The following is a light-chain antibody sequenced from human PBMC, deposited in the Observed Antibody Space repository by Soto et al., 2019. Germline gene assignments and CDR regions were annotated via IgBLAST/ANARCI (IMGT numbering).Light chain of an antibody. CDR3: QKRANWPLT. V-gene: IGKV3-11*01. CDR1: QSVNIY. Sequence: EIVLTQSPATLSLSPGERVTLSCRASQSVNIYLAWYQQKPGQAPRLLIYDPSNMATGVPAMFSASGSGTDFTLTITSLDSEAFAIYYCQKRANWPLTFGGGTKVEIK. J-gene: IGKJ4*01. CDR2: DPS.